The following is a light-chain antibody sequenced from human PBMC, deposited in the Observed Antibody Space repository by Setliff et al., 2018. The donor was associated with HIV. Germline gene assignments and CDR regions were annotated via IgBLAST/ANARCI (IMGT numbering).Light chain of an antibody. CDR2: WAS. CDR1: QSVFYSSNNKNN. V-gene: IGKV4-1*01. J-gene: IGKJ1*01. Sequence: DIVMTQSPDSLAVSLGERATINCQSSQSVFYSSNNKNNLAWYQHKPGQPPKLLIYWASTRESGVPDRFSGSGSGTDFTLTISSLQAEDVAVYYCQQYYSTPVTFGQGTKVDIK. CDR3: QQYYSTPVT.